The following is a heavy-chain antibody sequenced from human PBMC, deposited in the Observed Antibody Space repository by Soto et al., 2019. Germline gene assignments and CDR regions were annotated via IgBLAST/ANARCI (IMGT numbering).Heavy chain of an antibody. J-gene: IGHJ6*02. Sequence: SETLSLTCTVSGGSISSGDDFWTWIRPPPGKGLEWIGYIYYSGSTYYNPSLKSRLTMSVDTSKNQFSLKLSSVTAADTAVYYCARDRAKWKDYYYYGMDVWGQGTTVTVSS. CDR1: GGSISSGDDF. V-gene: IGHV4-30-4*01. CDR2: IYYSGST. D-gene: IGHD1-20*01. CDR3: ARDRAKWKDYYYYGMDV.